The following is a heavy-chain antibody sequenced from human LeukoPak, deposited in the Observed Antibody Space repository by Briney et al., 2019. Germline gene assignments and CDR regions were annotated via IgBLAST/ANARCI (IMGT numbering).Heavy chain of an antibody. CDR3: ARDLAYCGGDCYSPLDYYYYYMDV. J-gene: IGHJ6*03. V-gene: IGHV3-74*01. CDR2: INSDGSST. CDR1: GFTFISYW. Sequence: PGGSLRLSCAASGFTFISYWMHWVRQAPGKGLVWVSRINSDGSSTSYADSVKGRFTISRDNAKNTLYLQMNSLRAEDTAVYYCARDLAYCGGDCYSPLDYYYYYMDVWGKGTTVTVSS. D-gene: IGHD2-21*02.